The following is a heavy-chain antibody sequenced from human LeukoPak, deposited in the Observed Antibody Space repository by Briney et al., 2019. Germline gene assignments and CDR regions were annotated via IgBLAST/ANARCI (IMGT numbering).Heavy chain of an antibody. D-gene: IGHD2-21*02. V-gene: IGHV1-69*04. CDR2: IIPILGIA. Sequence: ASVKVSCKASGGTFSSYAISWVRQAPGQGLEWMGRIIPILGIANYAQKLQGRVTITADKSTSTAYMELSSLRSEDTAVYYCARVGACGGDCYADFDYWGQGTLVTVSS. CDR1: GGTFSSYA. CDR3: ARVGACGGDCYADFDY. J-gene: IGHJ4*02.